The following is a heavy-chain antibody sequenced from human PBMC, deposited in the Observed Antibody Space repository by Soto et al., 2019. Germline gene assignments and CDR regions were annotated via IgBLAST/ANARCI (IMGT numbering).Heavy chain of an antibody. V-gene: IGHV3-66*01. J-gene: IGHJ6*02. Sequence: EVQLVESGGVLVQPGGSLRRSCAASGFTVSSNYMSWVRQAPGKGLEWVSVIYSGGSTYYAASVKRRFTISRDNSKNRLHLQINSLRAEDTAVYYSVRDMVRVMDVWGQGTTVTVSS. CDR1: GFTVSSNY. CDR3: VRDMVRVMDV. D-gene: IGHD3-10*01. CDR2: IYSGGST.